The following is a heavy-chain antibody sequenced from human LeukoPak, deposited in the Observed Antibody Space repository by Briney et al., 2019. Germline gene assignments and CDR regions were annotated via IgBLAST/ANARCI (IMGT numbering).Heavy chain of an antibody. J-gene: IGHJ4*02. V-gene: IGHV4-39*01. CDR2: IYYSKNT. Sequence: SETLSLTCTVSGGSISSSSAYWGAIRQPPGKGLEWIGSIYYSKNTYYNPSLKSRVTISADTSKNQFSLTLGSVSATDTAVYYCVSPRGFSYGYFDYWGQGTLVTVSS. CDR3: VSPRGFSYGYFDY. D-gene: IGHD5-18*01. CDR1: GGSISSSSAY.